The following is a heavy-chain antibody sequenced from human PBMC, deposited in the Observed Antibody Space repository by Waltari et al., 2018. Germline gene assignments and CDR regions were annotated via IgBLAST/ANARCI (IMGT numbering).Heavy chain of an antibody. J-gene: IGHJ5*02. D-gene: IGHD2-15*01. Sequence: EVQLVQSGAEVKKPGESLKISCKGSGYSFTSYWIGWVRQMPGHGLEWMGIIYPGDSDTRYSPSFQGQVTISADKSISTAYLQWSSLKASDTAMYYCARLGDEGVVAATSNWFDPWGQGTLVTVSS. CDR3: ARLGDEGVVAATSNWFDP. V-gene: IGHV5-51*01. CDR2: IYPGDSDT. CDR1: GYSFTSYW.